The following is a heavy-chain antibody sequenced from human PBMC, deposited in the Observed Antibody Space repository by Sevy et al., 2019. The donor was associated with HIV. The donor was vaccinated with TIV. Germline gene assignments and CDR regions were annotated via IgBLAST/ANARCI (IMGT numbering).Heavy chain of an antibody. CDR3: AKDNRDTAMVPYFDY. J-gene: IGHJ4*02. CDR2: ISSSGSTI. V-gene: IGHV3-11*01. CDR1: GFTFSDYY. D-gene: IGHD5-18*01. Sequence: GGSLRLSCAASGFTFSDYYMSWIRQAPGKGLEWVSYISSSGSTIDYADSVKGRFTLSRDNAKNSLYLQMNSLRAEDTAVYYCAKDNRDTAMVPYFDYWGQGTLVTVSS.